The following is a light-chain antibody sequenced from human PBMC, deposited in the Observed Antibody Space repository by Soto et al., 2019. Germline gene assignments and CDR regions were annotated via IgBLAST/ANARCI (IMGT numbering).Light chain of an antibody. CDR2: EDS. CDR1: ALPNEY. CDR3: QSADSSGSYV. Sequence: SYELAQPPSVSVSPGQTARITCSGDALPNEYAYWYQQKPGQAPVVVIYEDSERPSGIPERFSGSSSGTTVTLTISGVQAEDEADYYCQSADSSGSYVFGTGTKVT. V-gene: IGLV3-25*02. J-gene: IGLJ1*01.